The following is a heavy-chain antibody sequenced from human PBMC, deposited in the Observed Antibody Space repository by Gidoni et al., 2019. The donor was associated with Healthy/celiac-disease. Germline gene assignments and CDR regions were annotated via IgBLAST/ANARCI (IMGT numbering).Heavy chain of an antibody. CDR2: ISWNSGSI. D-gene: IGHD2-15*01. J-gene: IGHJ4*02. CDR1: GFTFDDYA. CDR3: AKDLSRTTPYYFDY. Sequence: EVQLVESVGGLVQGGRSLRLSCEASGFTFDDYAMHWVRQAPGKGVEWVSGISWNSGSIGYADSVKGRFTISRDNAKNSLLLQMNSRRADDTALYYGAKDLSRTTPYYFDYWGQGTLVTVSS. V-gene: IGHV3-9*01.